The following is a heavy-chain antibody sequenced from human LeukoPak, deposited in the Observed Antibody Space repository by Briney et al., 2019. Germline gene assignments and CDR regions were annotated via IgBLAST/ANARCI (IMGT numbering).Heavy chain of an antibody. D-gene: IGHD4-11*01. V-gene: IGHV3-23*05. J-gene: IGHJ4*02. CDR2: FKTNYNQV. Sequence: GGSLRLSCAASGFTFSDYAMNWVRQAPGKGLEWVSTFKTNYNQVYYAESVRGRFTISTDNSKNTAYLQMNSLRVEDTALYYCARSVPDYTRFDFWGQGALVTVSS. CDR3: ARSVPDYTRFDF. CDR1: GFTFSDYA.